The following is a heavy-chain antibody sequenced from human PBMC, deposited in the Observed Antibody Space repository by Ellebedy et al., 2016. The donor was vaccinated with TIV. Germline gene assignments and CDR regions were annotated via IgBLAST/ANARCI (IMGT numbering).Heavy chain of an antibody. CDR3: AKLAGISSWYAEY. J-gene: IGHJ4*02. V-gene: IGHV3-23*01. CDR2: ISTSGDTT. Sequence: GESPKISCAASGFTFSCCAMSWVRQTPGQGLEWVSVISTSGDTTYADYVKGRFTISRDNSKDTLFLQINSLRAEDTGVYYCAKLAGISSWYAEYWGQGTLVTVSS. CDR1: GFTFSCCA. D-gene: IGHD6-13*01.